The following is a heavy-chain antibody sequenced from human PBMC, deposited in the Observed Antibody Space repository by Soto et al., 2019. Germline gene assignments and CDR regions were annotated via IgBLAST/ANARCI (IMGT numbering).Heavy chain of an antibody. Sequence: QVLLVQSGAEVKKPGASVKVSCKLSGATFSSYAMSWVRQAPGQGLEWIGGIIPFFGTPNYAQKFQGRVISTADTSTATSYMELSSLRSDDTAVYYCARDKGAYYTHLVYWGQGTLVTVSS. CDR2: IIPFFGTP. CDR1: GATFSSYA. V-gene: IGHV1-69*06. CDR3: ARDKGAYYTHLVY. D-gene: IGHD3-22*01. J-gene: IGHJ4*02.